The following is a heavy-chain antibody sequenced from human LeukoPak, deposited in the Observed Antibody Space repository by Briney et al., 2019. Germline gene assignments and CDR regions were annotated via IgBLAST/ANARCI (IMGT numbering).Heavy chain of an antibody. V-gene: IGHV3-23*01. Sequence: GGSLRLSCVASGFTFSRFWMSWVRQAPGKGLEWVSAISASGGSTYYADSVKGRFTISRDNSKNTLYLQMNSLRAEDTAVYYCAKRDYDDYFDYWGQGTLVTVSS. D-gene: IGHD3-22*01. CDR3: AKRDYDDYFDY. CDR2: ISASGGST. CDR1: GFTFSRFW. J-gene: IGHJ4*02.